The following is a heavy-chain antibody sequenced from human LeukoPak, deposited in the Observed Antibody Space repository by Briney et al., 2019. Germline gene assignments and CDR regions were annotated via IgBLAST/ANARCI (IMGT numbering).Heavy chain of an antibody. V-gene: IGHV3-23*01. CDR2: ITGSGGTT. CDR1: GFTFSSYA. Sequence: PGGSLRLSCAASGFTFSSYAMSWVRQAPGKGLEWVSAITGSGGTTYYADSVKGRFTISRDNSKNTLYLQMNSLRAEDTAVYYCAKGSSGSYYSHFDYWGQGTLVTVSS. J-gene: IGHJ4*02. CDR3: AKGSSGSYYSHFDY. D-gene: IGHD3-10*01.